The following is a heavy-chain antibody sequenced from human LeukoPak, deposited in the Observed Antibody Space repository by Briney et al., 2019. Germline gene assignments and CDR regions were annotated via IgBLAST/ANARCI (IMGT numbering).Heavy chain of an antibody. CDR1: GFDFSGFS. D-gene: IGHD2-2*01. Sequence: GGSLRLSCVVSGFDFSGFSMSWVRQAPGKGLEWVAIMDEYGSDIFYVEPVKGRFIISRANARNSLYLQMNNLRAEDTAVYYCARPRGCGSARCNNFDYWGQGTLVTVS. V-gene: IGHV3-7*01. J-gene: IGHJ4*02. CDR2: MDEYGSDI. CDR3: ARPRGCGSARCNNFDY.